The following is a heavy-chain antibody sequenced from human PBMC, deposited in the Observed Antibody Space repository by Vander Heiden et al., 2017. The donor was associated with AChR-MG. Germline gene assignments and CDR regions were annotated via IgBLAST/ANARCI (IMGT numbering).Heavy chain of an antibody. Sequence: QVQLVESGGGVVQPGRSLRLSCAASDFTFSRYGMHWVRQAPGKGLEWVEVISYDGSNKYYADSVKGRFTISRDNSKNTLYLQMNSLRAEDTAVYYCARSPYDSSGYYFAEYFQHWGQGTLVTVSS. CDR1: DFTFSRYG. V-gene: IGHV3-30*03. CDR2: ISYDGSNK. CDR3: ARSPYDSSGYYFAEYFQH. J-gene: IGHJ1*01. D-gene: IGHD3-22*01.